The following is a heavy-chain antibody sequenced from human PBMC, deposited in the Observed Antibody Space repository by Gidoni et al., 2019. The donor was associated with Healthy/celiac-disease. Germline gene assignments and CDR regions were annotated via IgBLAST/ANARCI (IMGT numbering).Heavy chain of an antibody. CDR2: IYTSGST. Sequence: QVQLQESGPGLVKPSQTLSLTCTVSGGSISSGSYYWSWIRQPAGKGLEWIGRIYTSGSTNYNPSLKSRVTILVDTSKNQFSLKLSSVTAADTAVYYCARGPYYESNWFDPWGQGTLVTVSS. CDR1: GGSISSGSYY. CDR3: ARGPYYESNWFDP. D-gene: IGHD3-3*01. V-gene: IGHV4-61*02. J-gene: IGHJ5*02.